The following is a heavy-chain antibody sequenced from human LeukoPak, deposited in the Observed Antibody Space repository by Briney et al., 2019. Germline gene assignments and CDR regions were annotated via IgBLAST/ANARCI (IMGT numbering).Heavy chain of an antibody. D-gene: IGHD3-10*01. Sequence: SETLSLTCAVYGGSFSGYYWSWIRQPPGKGLEWIGEINHSGSTNYNPSLKSRVTISVDTSKNQFSLKLSSVTAADTAVYYCARAGRMVRGVIITAQTRKRAAPFDYWGQGTLVTVSS. CDR1: GGSFSGYY. CDR2: INHSGST. V-gene: IGHV4-34*01. J-gene: IGHJ4*02. CDR3: ARAGRMVRGVIITAQTRKRAAPFDY.